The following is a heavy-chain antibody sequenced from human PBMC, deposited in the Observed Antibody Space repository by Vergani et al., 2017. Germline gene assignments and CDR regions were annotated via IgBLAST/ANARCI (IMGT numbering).Heavy chain of an antibody. CDR2: MDYSGST. CDR3: ASKRGACRAPYYHSYDF. Sequence: QVQLQESGPGLVKPSETLSLTCTVSGNSVISTDYHWGWIRQPPGKGLEWIGSMDYSGSTSYNPSLESRISISFETPKNQFSLRLTSVTAADTAVYYCASKRGACRAPYYHSYDFWGPGALVGVSS. D-gene: IGHD3-22*01. V-gene: IGHV4-39*01. CDR1: GNSVISTDYH. J-gene: IGHJ4*02.